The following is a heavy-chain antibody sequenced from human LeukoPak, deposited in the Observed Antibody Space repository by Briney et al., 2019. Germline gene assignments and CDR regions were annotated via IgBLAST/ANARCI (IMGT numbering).Heavy chain of an antibody. CDR2: IYYSGST. CDR3: ARQTGSGLFILP. CDR1: GGSISSSSYY. J-gene: IGHJ4*02. D-gene: IGHD3/OR15-3a*01. V-gene: IGHV4-39*01. Sequence: SETLSLTCTVSGGSISSSSYYWGWIRQPPGKGLEWIGSIYYSGSTYYNASLKSQVSISIDTSKDQFSLRLTSVTAADTAVYYCARQTGSGLFILPGGQGTLVTVSS.